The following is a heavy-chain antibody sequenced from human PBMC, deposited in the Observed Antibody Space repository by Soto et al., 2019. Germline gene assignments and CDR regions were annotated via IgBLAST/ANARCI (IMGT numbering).Heavy chain of an antibody. V-gene: IGHV4-31*03. J-gene: IGHJ4*02. CDR1: GVSISNGGYY. D-gene: IGHD3-9*01. Sequence: QVQLQESGPGLVKPSQTLSRTCTVSGVSISNGGYYWIWIRQHPGKGLEWIGHIHYSGNTYDNSSLKSRLSISVDGSENQVSLKLSSVTAADTAVYYCARVLIATIDYWGQRTLVTDSP. CDR2: IHYSGNT. CDR3: ARVLIATIDY.